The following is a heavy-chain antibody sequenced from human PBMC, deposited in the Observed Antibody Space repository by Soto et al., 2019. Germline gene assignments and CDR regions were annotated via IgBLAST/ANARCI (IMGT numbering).Heavy chain of an antibody. Sequence: SESLSLICTLYGGSISSGAYYWSWIRQPPGKGLEWIGYIYYSGSTYYTPSLKSRVTISVATSKNQFSLKLSSVPAADRAVYYCARSLYTWHAMRGPWFDPWGQGTLVTVSS. V-gene: IGHV4-30-4*01. D-gene: IGHD1-20*01. CDR2: IYYSGST. CDR1: GGSISSGAYY. CDR3: ARSLYTWHAMRGPWFDP. J-gene: IGHJ5*02.